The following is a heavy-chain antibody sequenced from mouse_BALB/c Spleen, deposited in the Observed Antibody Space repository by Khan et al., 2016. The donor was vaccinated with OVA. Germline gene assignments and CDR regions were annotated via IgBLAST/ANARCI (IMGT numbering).Heavy chain of an antibody. V-gene: IGHV5-9*02. J-gene: IGHJ4*01. Sequence: EVKLVESGGGLVKPGGSLKLSCAASGFTFNSYDMSWVRQTPEKRLEWVATISGGRSYTYYPDSVKGRFTISRDNARNPLYLQMHSLRSEDTALYNGVRHGGLGPYCAMDYWGQGSSVTVSS. CDR2: ISGGRSYT. CDR3: VRHGGLGPYCAMDY. CDR1: GFTFNSYD.